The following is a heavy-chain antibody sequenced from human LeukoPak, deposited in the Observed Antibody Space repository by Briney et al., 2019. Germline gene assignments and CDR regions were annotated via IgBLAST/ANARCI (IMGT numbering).Heavy chain of an antibody. J-gene: IGHJ2*01. CDR1: GGSISSYY. CDR3: AGHHGSGSWGFDL. CDR2: IYYSGST. Sequence: PSETLSLTCTVSGGSISSYYWSWIRQPPEKGLEWIGYIYYSGSTTYNPSLKSRVTISVDTSKNQFSLSLNSVTAADTAVYYCAGHHGSGSWGFDLWGRGTLVTVSS. V-gene: IGHV4-59*08. D-gene: IGHD3-10*01.